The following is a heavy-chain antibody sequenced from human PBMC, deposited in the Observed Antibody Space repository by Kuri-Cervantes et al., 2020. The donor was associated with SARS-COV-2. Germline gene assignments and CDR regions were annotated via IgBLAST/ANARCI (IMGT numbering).Heavy chain of an antibody. J-gene: IGHJ3*02. CDR2: IRYDGSNK. CDR1: GFIFSDYG. V-gene: IGHV3-30*02. D-gene: IGHD5-18*01. Sequence: GGSLRLSCAASGFIFSDYGMHWVRQAPGKGLEWVAFIRYDGSNKYYADSVKGRFTISRDNSKNTLYLQMNSLRAEDTAVYYCTKEWIQLWDDAFDIWGQGTMVTVSS. CDR3: TKEWIQLWDDAFDI.